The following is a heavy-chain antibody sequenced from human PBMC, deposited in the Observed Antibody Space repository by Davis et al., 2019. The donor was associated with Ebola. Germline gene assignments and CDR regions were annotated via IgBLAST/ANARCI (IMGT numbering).Heavy chain of an antibody. D-gene: IGHD3-3*01. CDR3: ARDSRRFLEWLLPLDY. CDR2: INWNSGSI. J-gene: IGHJ4*02. V-gene: IGHV3-9*01. CDR1: GFNFAKYA. Sequence: GGSLRLSCAASGFNFAKYAMHWVRQVPGKGLEWVSGINWNSGSIGYADSVKGRFTISRDNAKNSLYLHMSSLSAEETAVYYCARDSRRFLEWLLPLDYWGQGTLVTVSS.